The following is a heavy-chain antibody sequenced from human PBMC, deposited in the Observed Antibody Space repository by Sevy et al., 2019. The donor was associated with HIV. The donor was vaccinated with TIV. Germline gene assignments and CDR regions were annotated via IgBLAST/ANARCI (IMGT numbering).Heavy chain of an antibody. Sequence: GGSLRLSCAASGFTVSSNYMSWVRQAPGKGLEWVSVIYSGGSTDYADSVKGRFTISGDNSKNTLYLQMNSLRAEDTAVYYCARVGNYDILTGLGTWYYYGMDVWGQGTTVTVSS. CDR2: IYSGGST. CDR1: GFTVSSNY. CDR3: ARVGNYDILTGLGTWYYYGMDV. J-gene: IGHJ6*02. D-gene: IGHD3-9*01. V-gene: IGHV3-53*01.